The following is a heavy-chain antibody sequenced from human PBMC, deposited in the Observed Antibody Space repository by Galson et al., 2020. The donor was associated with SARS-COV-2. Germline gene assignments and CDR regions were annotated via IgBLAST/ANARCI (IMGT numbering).Heavy chain of an antibody. Sequence: GGSLRLSCAASGFTFSSYGMHWVRQAPGKGLEWVAVIWYDGSNKYYADSVKGRFTISRDNSKNTLYLQMNSLRAEDTAVYYCARDRYYDSSGYYHPPPIDHWGQGTLVTVSS. V-gene: IGHV3-33*01. CDR2: IWYDGSNK. J-gene: IGHJ4*02. CDR3: ARDRYYDSSGYYHPPPIDH. CDR1: GFTFSSYG. D-gene: IGHD3-22*01.